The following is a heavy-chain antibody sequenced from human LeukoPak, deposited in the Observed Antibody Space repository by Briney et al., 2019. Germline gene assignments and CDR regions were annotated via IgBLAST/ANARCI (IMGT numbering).Heavy chain of an antibody. CDR2: IWYDGSNK. D-gene: IGHD3-10*01. CDR1: GFTFSSYG. J-gene: IGHJ4*02. CDR3: AEDRGLLWFGELFDY. Sequence: GGSLRLSCAASGFTFSSYGMHWVRQAPGKGLEWVAVIWYDGSNKYYADSVKGRFTISRDNSKNTLYLQMNSLRAEDTAVYYCAEDRGLLWFGELFDYWGQGTLVTVSS. V-gene: IGHV3-33*06.